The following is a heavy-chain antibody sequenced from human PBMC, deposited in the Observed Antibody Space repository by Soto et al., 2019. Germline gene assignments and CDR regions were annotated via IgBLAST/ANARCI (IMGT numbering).Heavy chain of an antibody. CDR1: GGSISSSNW. CDR2: IYHSGST. J-gene: IGHJ6*02. CDR3: ARDKDYYGMDV. Sequence: QVQLQESGPGLVKPSGTLSLTCAVSGGSISSSNWWSWVRQPPGKGLEWIGEIYHSGSTNYNPSLKSXXTXSXXKSKHQFSLKLSSVTAADTAVYYCARDKDYYGMDVWGQGTTVTVSS. V-gene: IGHV4-4*02.